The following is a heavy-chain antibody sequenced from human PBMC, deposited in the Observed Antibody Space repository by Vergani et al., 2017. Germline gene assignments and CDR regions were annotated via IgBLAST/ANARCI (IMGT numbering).Heavy chain of an antibody. J-gene: IGHJ6*03. V-gene: IGHV4-31*11. D-gene: IGHD2/OR15-2a*01. CDR3: ARVDTQVPSTSHFYYMDV. CDR1: GGSISSGDHC. CDR2: IFYSGTT. Sequence: QVQLQESGPGVVKPSQTLSLTCAVSGGSISSGDHCWTWIRQRPGKGLEWIGYIFYSGTTYDTPSLRSRLTIPVDTSQNQFSLKLRSVTAADTAVYYCARVDTQVPSTSHFYYMDVWGKGTTVVVSS.